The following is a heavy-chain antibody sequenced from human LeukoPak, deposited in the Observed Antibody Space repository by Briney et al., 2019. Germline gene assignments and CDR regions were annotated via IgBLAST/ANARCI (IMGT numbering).Heavy chain of an antibody. Sequence: SVKVSCKASGGTFSSYAISWVRQAHGQGLEWMGGIIPIFGTANYAQKFQGRVTITADESTSTAYMELSSLRSEDTAVYYCARSSKDESSGWYGFDYWGQGTLVTVSS. J-gene: IGHJ4*02. CDR2: IIPIFGTA. CDR3: ARSSKDESSGWYGFDY. V-gene: IGHV1-69*13. CDR1: GGTFSSYA. D-gene: IGHD6-19*01.